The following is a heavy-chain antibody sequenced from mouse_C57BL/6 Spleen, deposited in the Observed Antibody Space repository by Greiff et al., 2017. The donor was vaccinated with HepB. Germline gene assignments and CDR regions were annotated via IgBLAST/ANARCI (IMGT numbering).Heavy chain of an antibody. CDR2: IYPGDGDT. J-gene: IGHJ2*01. V-gene: IGHV1-82*01. D-gene: IGHD1-1*02. Sequence: VQLQQSGPELVKPGASVKISCKASGYAFSSSWMNWVKQWPGKGLEWIGRIYPGDGDTNYNGKFTGKATLTADKSSSTAYMQLSSLTSEDSAVYFCARSQDGGYFDYWGQGTTLTVSS. CDR3: ARSQDGGYFDY. CDR1: GYAFSSSW.